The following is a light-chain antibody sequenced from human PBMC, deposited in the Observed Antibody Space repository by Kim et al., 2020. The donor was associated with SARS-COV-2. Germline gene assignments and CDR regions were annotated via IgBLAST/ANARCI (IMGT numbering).Light chain of an antibody. V-gene: IGLV3-1*01. CDR3: QAWDSSDVV. Sequence: YELTQPPSVSVSPGQTASITCSGDKLGDKYACWYQQKPGQSPVLVIYQDSKRPSGIPERFSGSNSGNTATLTISGTQAMDEADYYCQAWDSSDVVFGGGTQLTVL. CDR2: QDS. CDR1: KLGDKY. J-gene: IGLJ2*01.